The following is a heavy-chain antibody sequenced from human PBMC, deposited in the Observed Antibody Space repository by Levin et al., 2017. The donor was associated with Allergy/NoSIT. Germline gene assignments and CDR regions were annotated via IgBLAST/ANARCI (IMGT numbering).Heavy chain of an antibody. CDR2: MYSSGGT. V-gene: IGHV4-39*01. J-gene: IGHJ3*02. CDR3: ARRYCSGGSCHAFDI. D-gene: IGHD2-15*01. Sequence: SQTLSLTCTVSRGSIRSSSYYWGWIRQPPGKGLEWIGNMYSSGGTYYNPSLKSRVTISVDTSMNQFSLTLSSVTAADTAVYYCARRYCSGGSCHAFDIWGQGTMVTVSS. CDR1: RGSIRSSSYY.